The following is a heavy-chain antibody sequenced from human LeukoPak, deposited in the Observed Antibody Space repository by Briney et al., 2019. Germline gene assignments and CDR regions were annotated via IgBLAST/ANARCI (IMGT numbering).Heavy chain of an antibody. D-gene: IGHD1-1*01. V-gene: IGHV3-9*01. CDR3: ASTVLAGLTSPDY. CDR2: ISWNSGSI. CDR1: GFTFDDYA. J-gene: IGHJ4*02. Sequence: GGSLRLSCAASGFTFDDYAMHWVRQAPGKGLEWVSGISWNSGSIGYADSVKGRFTISRDNAKNSLYLQMNSLRAEDTALYYCASTVLAGLTSPDYWGQGTLVTVSS.